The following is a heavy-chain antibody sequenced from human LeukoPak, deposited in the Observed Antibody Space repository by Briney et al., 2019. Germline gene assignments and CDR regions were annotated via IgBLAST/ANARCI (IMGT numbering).Heavy chain of an antibody. D-gene: IGHD1-7*01. CDR1: GFTFSSYG. CDR3: ANALTGTTSDY. V-gene: IGHV3-30*18. CDR2: ISYDGSNK. Sequence: GGSLRLSCAASGFTFSSYGMHWVRQAPGKGLEWVAVISYDGSNKPYADSVKGRFTISRDNSKNTLYLQLNSLRAEDTAVYYCANALTGTTSDYWGQGTLVTVSS. J-gene: IGHJ4*02.